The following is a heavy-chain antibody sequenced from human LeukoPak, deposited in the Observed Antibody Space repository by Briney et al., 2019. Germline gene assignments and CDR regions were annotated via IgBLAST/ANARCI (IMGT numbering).Heavy chain of an antibody. Sequence: PSETLSLTCTVSGDSISTYYWSWIRQPAGKGLEWIGRIYASGDRNYSPSLKSRVTMSVDTSNNQFFLNLDSLTAADTAVYYCARGGDYFDSSRFYSFDYWGQGILVTVSS. V-gene: IGHV4-4*07. CDR2: IYASGDR. J-gene: IGHJ4*02. CDR1: GDSISTYY. CDR3: ARGGDYFDSSRFYSFDY. D-gene: IGHD3-22*01.